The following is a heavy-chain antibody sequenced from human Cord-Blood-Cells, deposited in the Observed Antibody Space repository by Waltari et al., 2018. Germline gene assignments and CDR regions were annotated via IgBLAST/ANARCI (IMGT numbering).Heavy chain of an antibody. CDR1: GFTFSSYW. D-gene: IGHD6-13*01. J-gene: IGHJ4*02. V-gene: IGHV3-74*01. Sequence: EVQLVESGGGSVQPGGSLRLSCAASGFTFSSYWTHWVRQDPGKGLVWVSSINSEGSSTSYADSVKGRFTISRDNAKNTLYLQRNSLRAEDTAVYYCARDRHSSSWYDYWGQGTLVTVSS. CDR2: INSEGSST. CDR3: ARDRHSSSWYDY.